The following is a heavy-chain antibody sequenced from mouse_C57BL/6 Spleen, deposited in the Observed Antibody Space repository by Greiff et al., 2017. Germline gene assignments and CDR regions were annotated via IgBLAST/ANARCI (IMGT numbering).Heavy chain of an antibody. Sequence: VQLQQSGPELVKPGASVKISCKASGYAFSSSWMNWVKQRPGQGLEWIGRIYPGDGDTNYNGKFKGKATLTADKSSSTAYMQLSSLTSEDSAVYFCARPQAAQVLLDYWGQGTTLTVAA. CDR1: GYAFSSSW. V-gene: IGHV1-82*01. CDR3: ARPQAAQVLLDY. D-gene: IGHD3-2*02. CDR2: IYPGDGDT. J-gene: IGHJ2*01.